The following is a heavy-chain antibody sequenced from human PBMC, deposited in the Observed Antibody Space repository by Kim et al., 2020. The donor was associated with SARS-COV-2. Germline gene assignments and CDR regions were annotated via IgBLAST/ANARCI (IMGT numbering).Heavy chain of an antibody. D-gene: IGHD6-13*01. CDR3: ARDEPLTYSSSWYGNDY. Sequence: GGSLRLSCAASGFTFSSYWMSWVRQAPGKGLEWVANIKQDGREKYYVDSVKGRFTISRDNAKNSLYLQMDSLRAEDTAVYYCARDEPLTYSSSWYGNDYWGQGTLVTVSS. CDR2: IKQDGREK. J-gene: IGHJ4*02. V-gene: IGHV3-7*01. CDR1: GFTFSSYW.